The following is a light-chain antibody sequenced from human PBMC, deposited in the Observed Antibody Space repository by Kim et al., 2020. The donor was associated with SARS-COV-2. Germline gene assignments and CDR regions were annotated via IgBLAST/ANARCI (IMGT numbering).Light chain of an antibody. V-gene: IGLV2-14*01. CDR1: SSDVGAYNY. CDR2: DVS. Sequence: QSALTQPASVSGSPGQSITISCTGTSSDVGAYNYVSWYQQHPGEAPKLMIYDVSKRPSGVPHRFSGSKSGNTASLTISGLQAEDEADYYCSSYTSSNTCVFGTGTKVTVL. J-gene: IGLJ1*01. CDR3: SSYTSSNTCV.